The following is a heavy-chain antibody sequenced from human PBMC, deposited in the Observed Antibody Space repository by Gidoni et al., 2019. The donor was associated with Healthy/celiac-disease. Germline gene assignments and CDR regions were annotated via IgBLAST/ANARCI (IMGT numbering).Heavy chain of an antibody. V-gene: IGHV1-18*04. D-gene: IGHD3-3*01. Sequence: QVQLAPAGAEGKKPEASVKVACKASGYTFPIHGIRWALQAPGQGLEWMGWISPYNGNTNCAQKLQGRVTMNTDTSTSTAYMGLRSLGSDDTAVYYCAGVSFGYDFWSGSPGNYYYYYMDVWGKGTTVTVSS. J-gene: IGHJ6*03. CDR3: AGVSFGYDFWSGSPGNYYYYYMDV. CDR1: GYTFPIHG. CDR2: ISPYNGNT.